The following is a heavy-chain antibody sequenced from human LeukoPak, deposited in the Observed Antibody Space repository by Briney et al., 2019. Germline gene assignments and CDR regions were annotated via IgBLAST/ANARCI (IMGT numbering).Heavy chain of an antibody. J-gene: IGHJ4*02. CDR1: GFTFSSYA. CDR2: ISGSGGST. Sequence: GGSLRLSCAASGFTFSSYAMSWVRQAPGKGLEWVSAISGSGGSTYYADSVKGRFTISRDNSKNTLYLQMNSLRAEDTAVYYCARVGEHYGDYVDFDYWGQGTLVTVSS. D-gene: IGHD4-17*01. V-gene: IGHV3-23*01. CDR3: ARVGEHYGDYVDFDY.